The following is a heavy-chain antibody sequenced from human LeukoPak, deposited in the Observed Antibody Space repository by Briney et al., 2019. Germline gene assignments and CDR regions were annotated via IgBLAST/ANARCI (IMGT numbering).Heavy chain of an antibody. CDR3: TSTVDGYTYFDY. CDR2: IRTKADSYAI. V-gene: IGHV3-73*01. J-gene: IGHJ4*02. Sequence: GGSLRLSCAASGLTFSGSAVHWVRQASGKGLEWVGRIRTKADSYAIAYAASVKGRFTISRDDSKNTAYLQMNSLKTEDTAVYYCTSTVDGYTYFDYWGQGTPVTVSS. CDR1: GLTFSGSA. D-gene: IGHD5-24*01.